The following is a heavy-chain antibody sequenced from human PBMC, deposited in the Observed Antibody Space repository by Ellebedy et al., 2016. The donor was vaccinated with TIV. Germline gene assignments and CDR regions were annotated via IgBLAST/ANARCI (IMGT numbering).Heavy chain of an antibody. J-gene: IGHJ3*02. CDR2: ISGSGGST. D-gene: IGHD3-10*01. Sequence: GGSLRLXXAASGFTFSSYAMSWVRQAPGKGLEWVSAISGSGGSTYYADSVKGRFTISRDNSKNTLYLQMNSLRAEDTAVYYCAKDRPRSGSYSDAFDIWGQGTMVTVSS. CDR3: AKDRPRSGSYSDAFDI. V-gene: IGHV3-23*01. CDR1: GFTFSSYA.